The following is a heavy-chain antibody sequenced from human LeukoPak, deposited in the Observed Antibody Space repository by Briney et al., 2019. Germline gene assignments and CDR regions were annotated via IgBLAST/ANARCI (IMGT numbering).Heavy chain of an antibody. V-gene: IGHV4-34*01. CDR2: INHSGST. J-gene: IGHJ4*02. D-gene: IGHD1-26*01. CDR3: ARLFHPALSGNYPFDY. Sequence: SETLSLTCAVYGGSFSGYYWSWIRQPPGKGLEWIGEINHSGSTNYNPSLKSRVTISVDTSKNQFSLKLNSVTAADTAMYYCARLFHPALSGNYPFDYWGQGTLVTVSS. CDR1: GGSFSGYY.